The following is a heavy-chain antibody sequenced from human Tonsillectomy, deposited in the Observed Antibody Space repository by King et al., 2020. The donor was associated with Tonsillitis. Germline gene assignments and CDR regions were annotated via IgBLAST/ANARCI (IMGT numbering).Heavy chain of an antibody. CDR1: GFTFSSYS. D-gene: IGHD2-15*01. Sequence: VQLVESGGGLVKPGGSLRLSCAASGFTFSSYSMNWVRQAPGQGLEWVSSISSGSNYMYYGDSVKGRFTISRDNAKNSLYLQMNSLRAEDTAVYYCARMGASAATSSFDYWGLGTLVTVSS. V-gene: IGHV3-21*01. CDR3: ARMGASAATSSFDY. CDR2: ISSGSNYM. J-gene: IGHJ4*02.